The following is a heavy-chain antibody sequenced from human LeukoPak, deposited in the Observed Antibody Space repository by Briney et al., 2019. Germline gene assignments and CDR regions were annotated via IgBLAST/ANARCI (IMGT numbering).Heavy chain of an antibody. J-gene: IGHJ4*02. D-gene: IGHD6-13*01. V-gene: IGHV4-4*07. CDR3: ARGTYSRSGSVFDY. CDR1: GGSISSYY. Sequence: SETLSLTCTVSGGSISSYYWSWIRQPAGKGLEWIGRIYTSGSTNYNPSLKSRVTMSVDTSKNQFSLKLSSVTAADTAVYYCARGTYSRSGSVFDYWGQGTLVTVSS. CDR2: IYTSGST.